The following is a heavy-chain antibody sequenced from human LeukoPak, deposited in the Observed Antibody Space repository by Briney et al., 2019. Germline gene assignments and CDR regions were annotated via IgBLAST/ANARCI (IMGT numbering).Heavy chain of an antibody. D-gene: IGHD3-16*01. Sequence: PGGSLRLSGAASGFTLTNYAVSWVRQAPGKGLEWVSAISNSGGTTYYADSVKGRFTISRDNTKNTLYLQMNSLRAEDTALYYCAKGGRVGDPYYYYMDVWGKGTTVTVSS. J-gene: IGHJ6*03. V-gene: IGHV3-23*01. CDR1: GFTLTNYA. CDR2: ISNSGGTT. CDR3: AKGGRVGDPYYYYMDV.